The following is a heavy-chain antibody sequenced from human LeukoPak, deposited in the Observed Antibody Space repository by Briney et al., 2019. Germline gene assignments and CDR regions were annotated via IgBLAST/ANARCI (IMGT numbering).Heavy chain of an antibody. CDR1: GGTFSSYA. J-gene: IGHJ6*02. CDR2: IIPIFGTA. V-gene: IGHV1-69*13. CDR3: ARDGRAGLYGMDV. Sequence: ASVNVSCKASGGTFSSYAISWVRQAPRQGLEWMGGIIPIFGTANYAQKFQGRVTITADESTSTAYMELGSLRSEDTAVYYCARDGRAGLYGMDVWGQGTTVTVSS.